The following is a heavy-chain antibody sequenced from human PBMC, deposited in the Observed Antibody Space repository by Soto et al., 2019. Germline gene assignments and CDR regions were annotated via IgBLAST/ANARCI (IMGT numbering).Heavy chain of an antibody. CDR1: GGSFSGYY. CDR2: INHSGST. J-gene: IGHJ4*02. V-gene: IGHV4-34*01. D-gene: IGHD6-6*01. Sequence: ETLSLTCAVYGGSFSGYYWSWIRQPPGKGLEWIGEINHSGSTNYNPSLKSRVTISVDTSKNQFSLKLSSVTAADTAVYYCARGDQSIAARPSYFDYWGQGTLVTVSS. CDR3: ARGDQSIAARPSYFDY.